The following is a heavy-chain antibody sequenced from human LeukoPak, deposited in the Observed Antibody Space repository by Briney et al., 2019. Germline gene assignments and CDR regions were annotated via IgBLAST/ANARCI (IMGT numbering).Heavy chain of an antibody. Sequence: GRSLRLSCAASGFTLRSFDMSWVRQAPGTGLEWVSAISGSGGSAYYADSVKGRFTISRDNSKNTLYLQMNSLRAEDTAVYYCASYWGSAAVKLWGQGTLVTVSS. CDR2: ISGSGGSA. D-gene: IGHD7-27*01. CDR3: ASYWGSAAVKL. J-gene: IGHJ4*02. V-gene: IGHV3-23*01. CDR1: GFTLRSFD.